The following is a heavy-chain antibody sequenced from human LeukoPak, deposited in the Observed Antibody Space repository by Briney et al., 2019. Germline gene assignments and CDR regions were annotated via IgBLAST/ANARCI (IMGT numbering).Heavy chain of an antibody. Sequence: GGSLRLSCAPSGFTFSNYAMHWVRQAPGKGLEWVAVISFDGNHKYYADSVKGRFTISRDNSNNTPYLQMSSLRTEDTATYYCARGRSRGGEKLDYWGKGTLVTVSS. J-gene: IGHJ4*02. V-gene: IGHV3-30*15. CDR2: ISFDGNHK. D-gene: IGHD2-21*01. CDR3: ARGRSRGGEKLDY. CDR1: GFTFSNYA.